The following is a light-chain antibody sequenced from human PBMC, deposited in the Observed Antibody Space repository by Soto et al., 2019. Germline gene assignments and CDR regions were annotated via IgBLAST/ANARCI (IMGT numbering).Light chain of an antibody. CDR2: DVS. Sequence: QSALTQPRSVSGSPGQSVTISCTGTSSDVGGYNYVSWYQQHPGKAPKLMIYDVSKRPSGVPDRFSGSKSGNTASLTISGLQAEEEADYYGCSYAGSYYVFGTGTKLTVL. V-gene: IGLV2-11*01. CDR3: CSYAGSYYV. CDR1: SSDVGGYNY. J-gene: IGLJ1*01.